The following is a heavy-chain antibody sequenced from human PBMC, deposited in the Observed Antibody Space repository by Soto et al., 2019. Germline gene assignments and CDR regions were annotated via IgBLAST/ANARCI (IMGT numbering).Heavy chain of an antibody. CDR3: AKDEGAAVESPGD. Sequence: GWSLRLSCASSVFIFDDFTMHWVRLVPGKGLQWVSYINWDGRIAMYADSVKGRFTISRDNTNNHLYLQMNSLRSDDTALYYCAKDEGAAVESPGDWGHGTLVTVSS. D-gene: IGHD6-13*01. CDR1: VFIFDDFT. CDR2: INWDGRIA. V-gene: IGHV3-43*01. J-gene: IGHJ4*01.